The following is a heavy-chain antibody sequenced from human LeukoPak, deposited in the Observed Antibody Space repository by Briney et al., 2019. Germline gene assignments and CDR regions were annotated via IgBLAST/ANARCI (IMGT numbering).Heavy chain of an antibody. J-gene: IGHJ4*02. V-gene: IGHV3-30*18. CDR2: ISNDGSKK. CDR3: AKGSYNTGWYGDY. D-gene: IGHD6-19*01. CDR1: RLIFSSYG. Sequence: GGSLRLSCAVSRLIFSSYGMYWVRQAPGKELEWVAAISNDGSKKYYGDSVKGRFTISRDNSKKLLYLQMNNLRAEDTAVYYCAKGSYNTGWYGDYWGQGTLVTVSS.